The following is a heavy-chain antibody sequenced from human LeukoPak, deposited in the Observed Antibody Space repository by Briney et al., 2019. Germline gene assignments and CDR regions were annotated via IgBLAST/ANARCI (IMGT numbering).Heavy chain of an antibody. CDR1: GGTFSSYA. D-gene: IGHD2-2*01. J-gene: IGHJ4*02. V-gene: IGHV1-69*13. Sequence: ASVKVSCKASGGTFSSYAISWVRQAPGQGLEWMGGIIPIFGTANYAQKFQGRVTITADESTSTAYVELSSLRSEDTAVYYCARNPGYCSSTSCYSYYFDYWGQGTLVTVSS. CDR2: IIPIFGTA. CDR3: ARNPGYCSSTSCYSYYFDY.